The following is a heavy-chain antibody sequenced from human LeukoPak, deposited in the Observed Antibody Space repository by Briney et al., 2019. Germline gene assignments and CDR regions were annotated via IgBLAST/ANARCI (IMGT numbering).Heavy chain of an antibody. CDR1: GFTFSSYS. CDR2: ISSSSSTI. J-gene: IGHJ4*02. D-gene: IGHD3-10*01. CDR3: ARDPAYGSGNPFS. Sequence: GGSLRLSCAASGFTFSSYSMNWVRQAPGKGLEWVSYISSSSSTIYYADSVKGRFTISRDNAKNPLYLQMNSLRAEDTAVYYCARDPAYGSGNPFSWGQGTLVTVSS. V-gene: IGHV3-48*01.